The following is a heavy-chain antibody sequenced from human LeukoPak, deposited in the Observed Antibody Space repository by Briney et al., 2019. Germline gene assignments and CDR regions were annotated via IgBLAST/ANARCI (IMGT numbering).Heavy chain of an antibody. Sequence: SETLPLTCSVSGGSISGYYWSWVRQPPGKGLEWIGYVYYSGSTNYNPSLRSRVTISVDTSKNQLSLKLSSVTAADTAVYYCARQDASSWYGDWFDPWGQGTLVTVSS. CDR1: GGSISGYY. D-gene: IGHD6-13*01. J-gene: IGHJ5*02. CDR3: ARQDASSWYGDWFDP. V-gene: IGHV4-59*08. CDR2: VYYSGST.